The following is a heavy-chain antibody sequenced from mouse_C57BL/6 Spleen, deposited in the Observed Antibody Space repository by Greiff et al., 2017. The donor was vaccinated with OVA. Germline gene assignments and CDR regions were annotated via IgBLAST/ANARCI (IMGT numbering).Heavy chain of an antibody. V-gene: IGHV5-17*01. D-gene: IGHD1-1*01. Sequence: EVKVVESGGGLVKPGGSLKLSCAASGFTFSDYGMHWVRQAPEKGLEWVAYISSGSSTIYYADTVKGRFTISRDNAKNTLFLQMTSLRSEDTAMYYCARPDYGSSYHAMDYWGQGTSVTVSS. CDR1: GFTFSDYG. J-gene: IGHJ4*01. CDR3: ARPDYGSSYHAMDY. CDR2: ISSGSSTI.